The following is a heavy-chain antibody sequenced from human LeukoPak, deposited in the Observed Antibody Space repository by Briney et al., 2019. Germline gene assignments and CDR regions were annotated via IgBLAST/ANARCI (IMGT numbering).Heavy chain of an antibody. J-gene: IGHJ5*02. Sequence: SETLSLTCTVSGGSISSYYWSWIRQPAGKGLEWIGRIYTSGSTNYNPSLKSRVTMSVDTSKNQFSLKLSSVTAADTAVYYCARDDSITIFGGVTSGWFDPWGQGTLVTVSS. CDR2: IYTSGST. D-gene: IGHD3-3*01. CDR1: GGSISSYY. CDR3: ARDDSITIFGGVTSGWFDP. V-gene: IGHV4-4*07.